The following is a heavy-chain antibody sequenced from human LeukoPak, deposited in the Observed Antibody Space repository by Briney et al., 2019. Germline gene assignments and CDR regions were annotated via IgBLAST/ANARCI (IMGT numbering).Heavy chain of an antibody. Sequence: SETLSLTCTVSGGSFSSGSYYWSWIRQPPGKGLEWIGYIYYSGSTNYNPSLTSRVTISVDTSKNQFSLKLSSVTAADTAVYYCARVNDFWSGYPLDYWGQGTLVTVSS. CDR3: ARVNDFWSGYPLDY. V-gene: IGHV4-61*01. D-gene: IGHD3-3*01. CDR2: IYYSGST. J-gene: IGHJ4*02. CDR1: GGSFSSGSYY.